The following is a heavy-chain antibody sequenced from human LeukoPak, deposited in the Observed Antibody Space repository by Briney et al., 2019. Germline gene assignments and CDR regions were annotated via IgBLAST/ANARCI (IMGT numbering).Heavy chain of an antibody. D-gene: IGHD3-22*01. CDR1: GYTFTSYD. J-gene: IGHJ4*02. V-gene: IGHV1-8*01. Sequence: GASVKVSCKASGYTFTSYDISWVRQATGQGLEWMGWMNPNSGNTGYAQKFQGRVTMTRNTSISTAYMELSSLRSEDTAVYYCARLTYDSSGYYDYWGQGTLVTVSS. CDR2: MNPNSGNT. CDR3: ARLTYDSSGYYDY.